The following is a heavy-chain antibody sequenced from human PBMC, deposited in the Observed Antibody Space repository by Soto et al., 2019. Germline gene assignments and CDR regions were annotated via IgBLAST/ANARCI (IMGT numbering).Heavy chain of an antibody. J-gene: IGHJ1*01. CDR2: ISGSGGST. CDR3: APDLRYYDCGSRYY. D-gene: IGHD3-3*01. CDR1: GFTFSSYA. V-gene: IGHV3-23*01. Sequence: EVQLLESGGGLVQPGGSLRLSCAASGFTFSSYAMSWVRQAPGKGLEWVSAISGSGGSTYYADAVKGRFTISRDNSKNTLYLQMNSLRAEDTAVYYWAPDLRYYDCGSRYYWGQGTLVTVSS.